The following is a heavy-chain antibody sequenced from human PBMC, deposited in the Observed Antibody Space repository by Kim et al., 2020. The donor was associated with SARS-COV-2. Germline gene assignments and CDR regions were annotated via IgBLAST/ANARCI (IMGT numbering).Heavy chain of an antibody. CDR2: IYYSGGT. CDR3: ARKHVSAGMDV. V-gene: IGHV4-30-4*01. Sequence: SETLSLTCTVSGGSISSGDYYWSWIRQPPGKGLEWIGYIYYSGGTYYNPSLKSRVTISVDTSKNQFSLKLSSVTAADTAVYFCARKHVSAGMDVWGPGTTVTVSS. J-gene: IGHJ6*02. D-gene: IGHD2-2*01. CDR1: GGSISSGDYY.